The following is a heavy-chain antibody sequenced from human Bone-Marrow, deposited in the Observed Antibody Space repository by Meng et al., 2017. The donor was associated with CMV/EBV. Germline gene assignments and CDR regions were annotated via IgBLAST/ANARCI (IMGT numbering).Heavy chain of an antibody. CDR2: IYYSGST. CDR1: GGSISSYY. CDR3: AACEGVPTAIHGWYYYYGMDV. Sequence: SETLSLTCTVSGGSISSYYWSWIRQPPGKGLEWIGYIYYSGSTNYNPSLKSRVTISVDTSKNQFSLKPSAVTAADTAVYYWAACEGVPTAIHGWYYYYGMDVWGQGTTVTVSS. V-gene: IGHV4-59*01. D-gene: IGHD2-2*02. J-gene: IGHJ6*02.